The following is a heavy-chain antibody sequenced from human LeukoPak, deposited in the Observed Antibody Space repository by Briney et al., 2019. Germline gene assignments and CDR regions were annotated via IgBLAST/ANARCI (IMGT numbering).Heavy chain of an antibody. CDR3: ARDPGFDYSP. J-gene: IGHJ4*02. Sequence: GGSLRLSCAASGFTFSSYEMNWVRQAPGKGLEWVANIKKDGSEKNYVDSVKGRFTISRDNAKNSLYLQMNSLRADDTAVYYCARDPGFDYSPWGQGTLVTVSS. CDR2: IKKDGSEK. CDR1: GFTFSSYE. D-gene: IGHD4-11*01. V-gene: IGHV3-7*01.